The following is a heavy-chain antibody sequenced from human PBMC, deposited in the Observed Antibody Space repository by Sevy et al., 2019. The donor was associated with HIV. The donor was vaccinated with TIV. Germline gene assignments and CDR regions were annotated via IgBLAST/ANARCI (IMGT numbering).Heavy chain of an antibody. CDR3: ARDSQTNSMIVVVTFYFDY. CDR2: IKQDGSEK. D-gene: IGHD3-22*01. J-gene: IGHJ4*02. V-gene: IGHV3-7*01. CDR1: GFTFSSYW. Sequence: GGSLRLSCAASGFTFSSYWMSWVRQAPGKGLEWVANIKQDGSEKYYVDSVKGRFTISRDNAKNSLYLQMNRLRAEDTAVYYCARDSQTNSMIVVVTFYFDYWGQGTLVTVSS.